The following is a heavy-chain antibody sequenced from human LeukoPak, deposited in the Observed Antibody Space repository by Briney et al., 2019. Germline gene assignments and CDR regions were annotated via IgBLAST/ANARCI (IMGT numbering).Heavy chain of an antibody. V-gene: IGHV3-11*01. CDR2: ISSSGSTI. J-gene: IGHJ4*02. CDR1: GFTFSDYY. D-gene: IGHD3-22*01. Sequence: GGSLRLSCAASGFTFSDYYMSWIRQAPGKGLGWVSYISSSGSTIYYADSVKGRFTISRDNAKNSLYLQMNSLRAEDTAVYYCARDWYYYDSSGYHIPDYWGQGTLVTVSS. CDR3: ARDWYYYDSSGYHIPDY.